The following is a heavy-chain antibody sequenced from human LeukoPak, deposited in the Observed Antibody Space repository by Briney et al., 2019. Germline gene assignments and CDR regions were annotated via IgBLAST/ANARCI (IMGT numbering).Heavy chain of an antibody. CDR2: INPNSGGT. D-gene: IGHD2-2*01. Sequence: GASVKVSCKASGYTFTGYYMHWVRQAPGQGLEWMGWINPNSGGTNYAQKFQGRVTMTRDTSVSTAYMELSRLRSDDTAVYYCARETTRTSCFDYWGQGTLVTVSS. V-gene: IGHV1-2*02. CDR1: GYTFTGYY. J-gene: IGHJ4*02. CDR3: ARETTRTSCFDY.